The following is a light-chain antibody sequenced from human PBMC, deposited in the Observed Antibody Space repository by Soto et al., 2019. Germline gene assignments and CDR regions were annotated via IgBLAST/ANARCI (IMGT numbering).Light chain of an antibody. CDR2: EVN. V-gene: IGLV2-8*01. CDR1: SSVY. CDR3: SSHAGNNDFV. Sequence: ALTQPPSASGSPGQSVTISCTGTSSVYVSWYQQHPVKAPKLIIYEVNKRPSGVPDRFSGSKSGNTASLTVSGLQAEDEADYYCSSHAGNNDFVFGTGTRSPS. J-gene: IGLJ1*01.